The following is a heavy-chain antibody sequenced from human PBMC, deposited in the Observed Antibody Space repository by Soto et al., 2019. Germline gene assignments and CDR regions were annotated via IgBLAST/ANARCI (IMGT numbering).Heavy chain of an antibody. V-gene: IGHV1-18*01. CDR1: GYLFVNYG. CDR2: ISHYSGNT. Sequence: QVQLVQSGDEVRKPGSSVKVSCKASGYLFVNYGSAWVRQDPGQGLEWMGWISHYSGNTHYASKVQGRLTMTPDTSTSTAYMDLGSLTSDDTAVYYCAMVDNYVTPTPQDVWGQGTTVTVSS. CDR3: AMVDNYVTPTPQDV. D-gene: IGHD3-16*01. J-gene: IGHJ6*02.